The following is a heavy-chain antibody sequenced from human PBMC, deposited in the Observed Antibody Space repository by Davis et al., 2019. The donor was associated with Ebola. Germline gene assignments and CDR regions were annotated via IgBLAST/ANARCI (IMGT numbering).Heavy chain of an antibody. V-gene: IGHV4-59*01. J-gene: IGHJ4*02. Sequence: MPSETLSLTCTVSGGSISSYYWSWIRQPPGKGLEWIGYIYYSGSTNYDPSLKSRVTISVDTSKNQFSLKLSSVTAADTAVYYCARDPPYDQGYDFWGQGTLVTVSS. CDR3: ARDPPYDQGYDF. CDR1: GGSISSYY. D-gene: IGHD3-16*01. CDR2: IYYSGST.